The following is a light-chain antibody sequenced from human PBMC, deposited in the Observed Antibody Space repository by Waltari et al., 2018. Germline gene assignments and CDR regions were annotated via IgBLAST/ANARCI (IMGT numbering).Light chain of an antibody. Sequence: VLTQSPGTLSLSPGERATFSCRASQSITKKFFAWYQQKPGQAPRLLIYGASSRAAGSPDRFIGSGSGTDFTLTISRLEPEDSAVYYCQQYGSSVMYTFGQGTKLEIK. J-gene: IGKJ2*01. CDR1: QSITKKF. CDR3: QQYGSSVMYT. V-gene: IGKV3-20*01. CDR2: GAS.